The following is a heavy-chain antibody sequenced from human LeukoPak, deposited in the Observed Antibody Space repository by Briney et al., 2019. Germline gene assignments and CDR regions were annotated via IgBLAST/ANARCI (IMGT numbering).Heavy chain of an antibody. V-gene: IGHV3-11*04. CDR2: ISSSGSTI. J-gene: IGHJ4*02. CDR1: GFTFSDYY. CDR3: ARDLSGIAGYTYVRGIDY. Sequence: PGGSLRLSCAASGFTFSDYYMSWIRQAPGKGLEWVSYISSSGSTIYYADSVKGRFTISRDNAKNSLYLQMNSLRAEDTAVYYCARDLSGIAGYTYVRGIDYWGQGTLVTVSS. D-gene: IGHD5-18*01.